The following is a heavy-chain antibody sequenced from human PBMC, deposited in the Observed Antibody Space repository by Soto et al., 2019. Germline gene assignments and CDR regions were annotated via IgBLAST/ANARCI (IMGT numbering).Heavy chain of an antibody. V-gene: IGHV4-4*02. D-gene: IGHD4-17*01. CDR1: GGSISSSNW. Sequence: QVQLQESGPGLVKPSGTLSLTCAVSGGSISSSNWWSWVRQPPGKGLEWIGEIYHSGSTNYNPSLKSRVTISVDKSKNHFSLKLSSVTAADTAVYYCASHRQDHDYGDYRDYWGQGTLVTVSS. CDR2: IYHSGST. J-gene: IGHJ4*02. CDR3: ASHRQDHDYGDYRDY.